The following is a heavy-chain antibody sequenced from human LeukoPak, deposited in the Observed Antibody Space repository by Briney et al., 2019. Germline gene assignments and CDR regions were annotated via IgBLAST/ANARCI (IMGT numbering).Heavy chain of an antibody. CDR2: ISASGDTI. CDR3: ATEADDGTYGGCFDP. Sequence: PGGSLRLSCAASGFTFSDYYMGWIRQAPGKGLQWVSYISASGDTIYYSDSVKGRFTISRDNAKNSLFLQMNRLRGDDTAMYYCATEADDGTYGGCFDPWGQGTQVTVSS. V-gene: IGHV3-11*01. D-gene: IGHD4-17*01. CDR1: GFTFSDYY. J-gene: IGHJ5*02.